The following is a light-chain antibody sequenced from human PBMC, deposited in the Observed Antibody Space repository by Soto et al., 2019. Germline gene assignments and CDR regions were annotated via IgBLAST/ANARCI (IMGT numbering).Light chain of an antibody. CDR1: QSVSSSY. Sequence: EIVLTQSPGTLSLSPGERATLSCRASQSVSSSYLAWYQQKPGQAPRLLIYGASSRATGIPDRFSGSGSGTDFTLTISRLETEDFSVYYCQQYGCSPRTFGPGTKVEIK. CDR2: GAS. J-gene: IGKJ1*01. V-gene: IGKV3-20*01. CDR3: QQYGCSPRT.